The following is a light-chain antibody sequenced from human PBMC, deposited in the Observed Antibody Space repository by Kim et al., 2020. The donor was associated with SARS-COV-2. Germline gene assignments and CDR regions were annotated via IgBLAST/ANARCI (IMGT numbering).Light chain of an antibody. Sequence: QSVLTQPPSASGTPGQRVSISCSGRRSNIGSNTVIWYQQFPGTAPKLLIYSNNERPSGVPYRFSGSKSGPSASLDISGLQPEDEADYYCAAWDDSLSGVVFGGGTHLTVL. V-gene: IGLV1-44*01. CDR2: SNN. J-gene: IGLJ2*01. CDR3: AAWDDSLSGVV. CDR1: RSNIGSNT.